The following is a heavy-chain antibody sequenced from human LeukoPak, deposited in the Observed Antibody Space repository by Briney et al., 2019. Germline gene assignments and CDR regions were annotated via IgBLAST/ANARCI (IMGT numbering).Heavy chain of an antibody. CDR1: GFTFSSYG. D-gene: IGHD2-2*01. CDR3: ARDIVVPAASGRYFDY. Sequence: GGSLRLSCAASGFTFSSYGMHWVRQAPGKGLEWVAVVRYDGSDKFYADSVKGRFTISRDNSKNTLYRQMNSLRPEDTAVYYRARDIVVPAASGRYFDYWGQGTLITVSS. CDR2: VRYDGSDK. V-gene: IGHV3-30*02. J-gene: IGHJ4*02.